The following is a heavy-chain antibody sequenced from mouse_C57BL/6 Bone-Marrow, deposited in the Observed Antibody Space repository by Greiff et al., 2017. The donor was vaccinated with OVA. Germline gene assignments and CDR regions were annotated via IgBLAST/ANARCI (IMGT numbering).Heavy chain of an antibody. Sequence: EVQLQQSGTVLARPGASVKMSCKTSGYTFTSYWMHWVKQRPGQGLEWIGAIYPGNSDTSYNQKFKGKAKLTAVTSASTAYMELSSLTNEDSAVYYCRIYYSKRGYFDYWGQGTTLTVSS. CDR2: IYPGNSDT. J-gene: IGHJ2*01. D-gene: IGHD2-5*01. CDR1: GYTFTSYW. CDR3: RIYYSKRGYFDY. V-gene: IGHV1-5*01.